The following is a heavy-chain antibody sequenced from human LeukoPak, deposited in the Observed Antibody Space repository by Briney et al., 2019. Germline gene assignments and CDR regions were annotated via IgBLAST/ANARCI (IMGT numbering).Heavy chain of an antibody. CDR1: GFTFSNYA. Sequence: GGSLRLSCAASGFTFSNYAMSWVRQAPGKGLEWVSSIDFTSRYIYNADSVKGRFTTSRDNAKNSLDPQMNSLKVEDTAVYYCATPAAGPGAEYSLYWGQGTLVIVSS. V-gene: IGHV3-21*01. CDR3: ATPAAGPGAEYSLY. D-gene: IGHD6-13*01. CDR2: IDFTSRYI. J-gene: IGHJ1*01.